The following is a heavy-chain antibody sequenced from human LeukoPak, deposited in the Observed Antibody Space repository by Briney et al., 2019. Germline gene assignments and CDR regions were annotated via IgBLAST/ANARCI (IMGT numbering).Heavy chain of an antibody. CDR1: GYTFTSYG. J-gene: IGHJ4*02. CDR3: ARYGSSGFYFDY. D-gene: IGHD3-22*01. CDR2: ISAYNGNT. V-gene: IGHV1-18*01. Sequence: ASVKVSCKASGYTFTSYGISWVRQAPGHGREWMGWISAYNGNTNYAQKLQGRVTMTTDTSTSTAYMELRSLRSDDTAMYYCARYGSSGFYFDYWGQGTLVTVSS.